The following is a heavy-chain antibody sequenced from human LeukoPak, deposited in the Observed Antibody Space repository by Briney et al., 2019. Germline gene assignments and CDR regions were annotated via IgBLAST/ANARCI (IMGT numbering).Heavy chain of an antibody. Sequence: SETLSLTCTVSGGSISSSSYYWGWIRQPPGKGLEWIGSIYYSGSTYYNPSLKSRVTISVDTSKNQFSLKLSSVTAADTAVYYCARHMIFGVVIGQGFDYWGQGTLVTVSS. J-gene: IGHJ4*02. V-gene: IGHV4-39*01. D-gene: IGHD3/OR15-3a*01. CDR3: ARHMIFGVVIGQGFDY. CDR1: GGSISSSSYY. CDR2: IYYSGST.